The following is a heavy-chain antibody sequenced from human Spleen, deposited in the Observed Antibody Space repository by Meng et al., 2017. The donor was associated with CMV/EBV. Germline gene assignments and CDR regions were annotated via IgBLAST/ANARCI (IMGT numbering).Heavy chain of an antibody. D-gene: IGHD6-6*01. CDR2: INHSGGT. CDR1: GGSFSGYY. V-gene: IGHV4-34*01. Sequence: GSLRLSCAVYGGSFSGYYWSWIRQPPGKGLEWIGEINHSGGTNYNPSLKSRLKMSIDTSKNQISLKLRSVTAADTAVYYCARLRRIAAAQSYYYGMDVWGQGTTVTVSS. CDR3: ARLRRIAAAQSYYYGMDV. J-gene: IGHJ6*02.